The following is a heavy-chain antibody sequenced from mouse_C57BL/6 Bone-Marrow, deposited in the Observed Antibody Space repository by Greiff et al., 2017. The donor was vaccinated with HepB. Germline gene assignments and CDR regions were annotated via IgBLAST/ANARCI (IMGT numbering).Heavy chain of an antibody. Sequence: VQLQQPGAELVKPGASVKMSCKASGYTFTSYWITWVKQRPGQGLEWIGDIYPGSGSTNYNEKFKSKATLTVDTSSSTAYMQLSSLTSEDSAVYYCARNLFITTVVEYFDVWGTGTTVTVSS. D-gene: IGHD1-1*01. J-gene: IGHJ1*03. V-gene: IGHV1-55*01. CDR2: IYPGSGST. CDR1: GYTFTSYW. CDR3: ARNLFITTVVEYFDV.